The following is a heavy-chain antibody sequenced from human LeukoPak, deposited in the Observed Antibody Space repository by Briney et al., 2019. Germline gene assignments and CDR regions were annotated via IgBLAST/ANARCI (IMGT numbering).Heavy chain of an antibody. V-gene: IGHV4-59*12. CDR3: ARGRGIFGVGTYYYMDV. Sequence: SETLSLTCTVSGGSISSYYWSWIRQPPGKGLEWIGYIYYSGSTNYNPSLKSRVTISVDTSKNQFSLKLSSVTAADTAVYYCARGRGIFGVGTYYYMDVWGKGTTVTVSS. CDR2: IYYSGST. CDR1: GGSISSYY. D-gene: IGHD3-3*01. J-gene: IGHJ6*03.